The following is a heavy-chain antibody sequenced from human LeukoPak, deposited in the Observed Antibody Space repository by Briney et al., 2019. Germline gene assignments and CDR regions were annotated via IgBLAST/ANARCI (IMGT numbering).Heavy chain of an antibody. CDR3: ATSIVYDYGDYYAFDI. J-gene: IGHJ3*02. CDR1: GFTFSSYA. D-gene: IGHD4-17*01. V-gene: IGHV3-23*01. Sequence: SGGSLRLSCAASGFTFSSYAMSWVRQAPGKGLEWVSAISGSGGSTYHADSVKGRFTISRDNSKNTLYLQMNSLRAEDTAVYYCATSIVYDYGDYYAFDIWGQGTMVTVSS. CDR2: ISGSGGST.